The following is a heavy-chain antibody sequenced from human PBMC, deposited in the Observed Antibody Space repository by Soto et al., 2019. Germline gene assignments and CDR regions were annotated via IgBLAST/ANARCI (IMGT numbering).Heavy chain of an antibody. V-gene: IGHV3-23*01. J-gene: IGHJ6*02. D-gene: IGHD1-1*01. Sequence: EVQLLESGGGLVQPGESLRLSCAASGFTFSNYAMNWVRQAPGKGLEWVSGIRGSGSPAYYADSVQGRFTVSRDNSKNTLYLQVNSLRAEDTAVYFCAKSLETFYYGLDVWGQGTTVTVSS. CDR3: AKSLETFYYGLDV. CDR1: GFTFSNYA. CDR2: IRGSGSPA.